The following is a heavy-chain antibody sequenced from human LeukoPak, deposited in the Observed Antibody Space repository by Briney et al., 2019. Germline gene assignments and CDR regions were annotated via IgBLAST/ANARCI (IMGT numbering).Heavy chain of an antibody. CDR3: ARTRGWFDY. D-gene: IGHD6-19*01. J-gene: IGHJ4*02. V-gene: IGHV4-59*04. CDR2: IYYSGST. CDR1: GGSISSYY. Sequence: SETLSLTCTVSGGSISSYYWSWIRQPPGKGLEWIGYIYYSGSTYYNPSLKSRVTISVDTSKNQFSLKLSSVTAADTAVYYCARTRGWFDYWGQGTLVTVSS.